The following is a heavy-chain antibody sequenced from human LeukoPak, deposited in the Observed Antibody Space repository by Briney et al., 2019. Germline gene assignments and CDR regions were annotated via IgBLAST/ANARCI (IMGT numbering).Heavy chain of an antibody. CDR3: ARGSQWLDSWFDC. Sequence: PGGSLRLSCAASGFMFGSDAMHWVRQAPGKGLEWVAVISYDGSNKYYADSEKGRITISRDNSKNMLYLEMSSLRAEDTAVYYCARGSQWLDSWFDCWGQGTLVTVSS. CDR2: ISYDGSNK. CDR1: GFMFGSDA. D-gene: IGHD6-19*01. V-gene: IGHV3-30-3*01. J-gene: IGHJ4*02.